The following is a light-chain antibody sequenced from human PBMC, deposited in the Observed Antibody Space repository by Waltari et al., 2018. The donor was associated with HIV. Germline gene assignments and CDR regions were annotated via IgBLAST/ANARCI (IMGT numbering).Light chain of an antibody. CDR3: CSYAGSSWV. V-gene: IGLV2-11*01. J-gene: IGLJ3*02. CDR1: SSDIGGYNY. Sequence: QSALTQPRSVSGSPGQSVTISCTGTSSDIGGYNYVSWYQQYPGKAPKLMIYDVSERPSGVPDRFSSSKSGNTASLTISGLQAEDETDYYCCSYAGSSWVFGGGTKLTVL. CDR2: DVS.